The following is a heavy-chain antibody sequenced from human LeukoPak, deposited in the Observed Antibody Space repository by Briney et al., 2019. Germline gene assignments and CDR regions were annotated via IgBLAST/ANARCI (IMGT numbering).Heavy chain of an antibody. CDR3: TRDESSRDDSGGYHY. Sequence: PSETLSLTCAVSRASVTAHYWAWIRQPAGKGLEWVGRVHFSGSTNYNPALRSRVAISLDTSKNELSLTLKSVSDADTAVYYCTRDESSRDDSGGYHYWGRGVLVTVSS. CDR2: VHFSGST. CDR1: RASVTAHY. J-gene: IGHJ4*02. V-gene: IGHV4-4*07. D-gene: IGHD3-22*01.